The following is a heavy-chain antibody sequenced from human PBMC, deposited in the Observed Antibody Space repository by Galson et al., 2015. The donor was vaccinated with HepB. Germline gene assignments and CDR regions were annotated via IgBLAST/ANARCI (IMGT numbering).Heavy chain of an antibody. V-gene: IGHV1-2*04. CDR2: INPNSGGT. CDR3: ARGVEYPGYYYGMDV. Sequence: SLKVSCKASGYTFTGYYMHWVRQAPGQGLEWMGWINPNSGGTNYAQKFQGWVTMTRDTSISTAYMELSRLRSDDTAVYYCARGVEYPGYYYGMDVWGQGTTVTVTS. CDR1: GYTFTGYY. D-gene: IGHD2-2*01. J-gene: IGHJ6*02.